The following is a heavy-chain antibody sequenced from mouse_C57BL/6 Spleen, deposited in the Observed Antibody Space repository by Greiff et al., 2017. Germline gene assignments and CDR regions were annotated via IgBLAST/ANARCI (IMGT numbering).Heavy chain of an antibody. CDR3: ARSGYYYGSTAWFAY. V-gene: IGHV1-18*01. CDR1: GYTFTDYN. D-gene: IGHD1-1*01. Sequence: VQLQQSGPELVKPGASVKIPCKASGYTFTDYNMDWVKQSHGKSLEWIGDINPNNGGTIYNQKFKGKATFTVDKSSSTAYMELRSLTSEDTAVXYCARSGYYYGSTAWFAYWGQGTLVTVSA. J-gene: IGHJ3*01. CDR2: INPNNGGT.